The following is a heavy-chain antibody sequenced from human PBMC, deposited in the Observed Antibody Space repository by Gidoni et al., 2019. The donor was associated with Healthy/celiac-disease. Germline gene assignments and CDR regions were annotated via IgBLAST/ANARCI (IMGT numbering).Heavy chain of an antibody. CDR1: GFTFGNAW. Sequence: EVQLVESGGGLVKPGGSLSLSCAASGFTFGNAWMSWVRQAPGKGLEWVGRIKSKTDGGTTDYAAPVKGRFTISRDDSKNTLYLQMNSLKTEDTAVYYCTTAMLEDRGSSWQGGFDYWGQGTLVTVSS. D-gene: IGHD6-13*01. CDR2: IKSKTDGGTT. CDR3: TTAMLEDRGSSWQGGFDY. J-gene: IGHJ4*02. V-gene: IGHV3-15*01.